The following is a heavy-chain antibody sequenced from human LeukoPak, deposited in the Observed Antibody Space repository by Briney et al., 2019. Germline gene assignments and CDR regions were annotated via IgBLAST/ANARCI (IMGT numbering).Heavy chain of an antibody. CDR2: ISSSGSTI. CDR3: ARPFEYCSSTSCQSPWFDP. CDR1: GFTFSSYW. V-gene: IGHV3-48*04. D-gene: IGHD2-2*01. J-gene: IGHJ5*02. Sequence: GGSLRLSCAASGFTFSSYWMSWVRQAPGKGLEWVSYISSSGSTIYYADSVKGRFTISRDNAKNSLYLQMNSLRAEDTAVYYCARPFEYCSSTSCQSPWFDPWGQGTLVTVSS.